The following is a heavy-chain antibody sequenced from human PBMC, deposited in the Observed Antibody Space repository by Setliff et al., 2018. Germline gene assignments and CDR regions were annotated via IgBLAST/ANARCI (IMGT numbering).Heavy chain of an antibody. V-gene: IGHV1-46*01. CDR1: GYTFTSHY. J-gene: IGHJ6*02. CDR3: ARDPDYDILTGYQPAGYYYGMDV. CDR2: INPSSGRT. D-gene: IGHD3-9*01. Sequence: GASVKVSCKASGYTFTSHYMHWVRQAPGLGLEWMGTINPSSGRTSYAQKFQGRVTMTRDTSTSTVYMDMSSLRSEDTAVYYCARDPDYDILTGYQPAGYYYGMDVWGQGTTVTVSS.